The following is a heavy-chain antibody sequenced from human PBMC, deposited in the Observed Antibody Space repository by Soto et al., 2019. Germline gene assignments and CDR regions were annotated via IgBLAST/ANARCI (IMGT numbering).Heavy chain of an antibody. J-gene: IGHJ6*02. CDR1: GFTFDDYA. Sequence: PGGSLRLSCAASGFTFDDYAMHWVRQAPGKGLEWVSGISWNSGSIGYADSVKGRFTISRDNAKNSLYLQMNSLRAEDTALYYCAKACRVGYYYYGMDVWGQGTTVTVSS. CDR3: AKACRVGYYYYGMDV. CDR2: ISWNSGSI. V-gene: IGHV3-9*01. D-gene: IGHD2-15*01.